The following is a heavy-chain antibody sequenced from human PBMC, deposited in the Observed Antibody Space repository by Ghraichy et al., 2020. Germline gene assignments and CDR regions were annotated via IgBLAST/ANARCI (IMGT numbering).Heavy chain of an antibody. D-gene: IGHD2-21*02. CDR3: AHRRPYRSDYYNSYFDY. V-gene: IGHV2-5*02. Sequence: SGPTLVKPAQTLTLTCTFSGFSLSTSGVGVGWIRQPPGKALEWLALIYWDDDKRYRPSLKSRLTITKDTSKNQVVLTMTNMDPVDTATYYCAHRRPYRSDYYNSYFDYGGQGTLVTVSS. J-gene: IGHJ4*02. CDR2: IYWDDDK. CDR1: GFSLSTSGVG.